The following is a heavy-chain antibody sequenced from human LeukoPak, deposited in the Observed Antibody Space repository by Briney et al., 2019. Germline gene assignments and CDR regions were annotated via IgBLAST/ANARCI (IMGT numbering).Heavy chain of an antibody. D-gene: IGHD3-22*01. V-gene: IGHV1-24*01. Sequence: ASVKVSCKVSGYTLTELSMHWVRQAPGKGLEWMGGFDPEDGETIYAQKFQGRVTMTEDTSTDTAYMELSSLRSEDTAVYYCARLDSSGYPFDYWGQGTLVTVSS. J-gene: IGHJ4*02. CDR2: FDPEDGET. CDR1: GYTLTELS. CDR3: ARLDSSGYPFDY.